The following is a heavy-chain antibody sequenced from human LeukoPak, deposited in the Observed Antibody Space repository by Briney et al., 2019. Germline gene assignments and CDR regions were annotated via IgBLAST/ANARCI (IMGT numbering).Heavy chain of an antibody. CDR2: IYPDDSDT. V-gene: IGHV5-51*01. Sequence: GESLKISCNASGYIFTNYWVGWVRQMPGKGLEWMGIIYPDDSDTRYSPSFKGQVTISADKSITTAYVHWSSLKASDTAMYYCARATGSGIYQRLDYWGQGTLVTISS. CDR3: ARATGSGIYQRLDY. CDR1: GYIFTNYW. J-gene: IGHJ4*02. D-gene: IGHD3-10*01.